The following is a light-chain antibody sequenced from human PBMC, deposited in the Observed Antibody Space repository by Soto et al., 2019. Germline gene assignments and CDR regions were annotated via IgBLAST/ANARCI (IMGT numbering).Light chain of an antibody. J-gene: IGKJ4*01. Sequence: EAVLTQSPATSSLSRGESATLSCRASQTVSRFFAWYQQKPGQSPRLLIYGVSNRATGVPARFSASGSGTDFTLSISSLAPEDSAVYYCQQRFTWPITFGGGTKV. CDR3: QQRFTWPIT. V-gene: IGKV3-11*01. CDR2: GVS. CDR1: QTVSRF.